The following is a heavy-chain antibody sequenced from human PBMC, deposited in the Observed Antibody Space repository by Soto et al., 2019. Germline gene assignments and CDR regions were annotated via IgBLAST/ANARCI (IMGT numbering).Heavy chain of an antibody. D-gene: IGHD6-13*01. CDR1: GYTFXSYA. CDR3: ARRRIAAAGPPFDY. V-gene: IGHV7-4-1*01. J-gene: IGHJ4*02. CDR2: INTNNGNT. Sequence: GASGKVXCKASGYTFXSYAMKWVRQXHGKGREWMGWINTNNGNTTDAQGFTGRFVFSLDTSVSTAYLQICSLKAEDTAVYYCARRRIAAAGPPFDYWGQGPLVTXSS.